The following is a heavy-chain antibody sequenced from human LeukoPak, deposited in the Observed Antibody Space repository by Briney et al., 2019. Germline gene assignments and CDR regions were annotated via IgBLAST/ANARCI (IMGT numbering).Heavy chain of an antibody. CDR3: ARGRRSGYQFDY. V-gene: IGHV3-30-3*01. Sequence: PGRSLRLSCAASGFTFSSYAMHWVRQAPGKGLEWVAVISYDGSNKYYADSVKGRFTISRDNSKNTLYLQMNSLRAEDTAVYYCARGRRSGYQFDYWGQGTLVTVSS. CDR2: ISYDGSNK. CDR1: GFTFSSYA. D-gene: IGHD3-3*01. J-gene: IGHJ4*02.